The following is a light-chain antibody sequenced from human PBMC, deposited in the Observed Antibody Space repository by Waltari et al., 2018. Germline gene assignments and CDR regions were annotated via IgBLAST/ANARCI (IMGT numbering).Light chain of an antibody. J-gene: IGKJ4*01. CDR1: QRISRF. V-gene: IGKV1-39*01. CDR2: DVS. CDR3: QQGYSAPLT. Sequence: DILMTQFPSSLSASVGDRVTITCRASQRISRFLNWYQQKPGEAPNLLIYDVSTLQSGVPSRFSGSGSGTDFTLTISTLQPEDYATYYCQQGYSAPLTFGGGTKVEIK.